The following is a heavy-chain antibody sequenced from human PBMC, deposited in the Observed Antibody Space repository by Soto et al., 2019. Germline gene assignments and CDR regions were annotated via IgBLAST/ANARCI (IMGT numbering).Heavy chain of an antibody. Sequence: EVQLLESGGGLVQPGGSLRLSCAASGFTFSSYAMSWVRQAPGKGLEWVSAISGSGGSTYYADSVKGRFTISRDNSKNTLYLQMNSLRAEDTAVYYCATDSVVVTAIPPDWGQRTLVPVSS. CDR2: ISGSGGST. CDR1: GFTFSSYA. D-gene: IGHD2-21*02. V-gene: IGHV3-23*01. J-gene: IGHJ4*02. CDR3: ATDSVVVTAIPPD.